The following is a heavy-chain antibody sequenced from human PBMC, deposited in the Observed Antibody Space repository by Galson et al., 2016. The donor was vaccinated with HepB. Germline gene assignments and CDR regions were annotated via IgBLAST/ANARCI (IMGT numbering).Heavy chain of an antibody. CDR1: GFTFSSYG. V-gene: IGHV3-33*06. D-gene: IGHD3-3*01. CDR2: IWYDGSNK. Sequence: SLRLSCAASGFTFSSYGMHWVRQAPGKGLEWVAIIWYDGSNKYYADSVKGRFTISRDNSKSTLYLQMNSLRVEDTAVYYCVKGEYGQRFLEWLAPFDYWGQGALVTVSS. CDR3: VKGEYGQRFLEWLAPFDY. J-gene: IGHJ4*02.